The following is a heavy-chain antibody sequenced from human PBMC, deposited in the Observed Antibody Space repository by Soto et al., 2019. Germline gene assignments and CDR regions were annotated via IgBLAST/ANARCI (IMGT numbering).Heavy chain of an antibody. J-gene: IGHJ6*02. V-gene: IGHV1-18*01. Sequence: QVQVVQSGDEVKETGASVRVSCKTSGYSFTAYGISWVRQAPGQGLEWMGWISCYNGKTKYAQKVQGRVTMTTDTSTSTAYMEVRSLISDDSAIYYCVRDAPPPELRFLEWHNYDYNGMDVWGQVTTVTVSS. CDR3: VRDAPPPELRFLEWHNYDYNGMDV. CDR1: GYSFTAYG. D-gene: IGHD3-3*01. CDR2: ISCYNGKT.